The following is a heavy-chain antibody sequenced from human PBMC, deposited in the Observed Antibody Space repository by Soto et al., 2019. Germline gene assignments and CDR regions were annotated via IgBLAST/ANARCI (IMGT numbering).Heavy chain of an antibody. CDR2: INHSGST. Sequence: ASETLSLTCAVYGGSFSGYYWSWIRQPPGKGLEWIGEINHSGSTNYNPSLKSRVTISVDTSKNQFSLKLSSVTAADTAVYYCARGRGGSYPYYYYYYGMDVWGQGTTVTVSS. V-gene: IGHV4-34*01. J-gene: IGHJ6*02. D-gene: IGHD1-26*01. CDR1: GGSFSGYY. CDR3: ARGRGGSYPYYYYYYGMDV.